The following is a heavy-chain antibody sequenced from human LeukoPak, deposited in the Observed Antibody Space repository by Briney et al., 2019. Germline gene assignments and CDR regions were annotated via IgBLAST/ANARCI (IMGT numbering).Heavy chain of an antibody. V-gene: IGHV1-18*01. CDR2: ISAYTGTT. CDR3: GRTVEATGAFDI. D-gene: IGHD1-26*01. CDR1: GYTFISYG. Sequence: GASVKVSCKASGYTFISYGIAWVRQAPGQGPEWMGWISAYTGTTNYAQKFQGRVTMPTDTSTSTAFMGLGSLRSDDTAVYYCGRTVEATGAFDIWGQGTMVTVSS. J-gene: IGHJ3*02.